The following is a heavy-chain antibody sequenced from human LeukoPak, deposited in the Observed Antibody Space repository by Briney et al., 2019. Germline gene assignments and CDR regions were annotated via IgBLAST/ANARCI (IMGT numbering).Heavy chain of an antibody. CDR1: GFTLSSYW. CDR2: INSDGSST. V-gene: IGHV3-74*01. D-gene: IGHD1-26*01. Sequence: GGSLRLSCAASGFTLSSYWMYWVRQPPGKGLVWVSRINSDGSSTSYADSVKGRFTVSRDNAKNTLYLQMSSLRAEDTAVYFCARGSYYSFSDCWGQGTLVTVSS. CDR3: ARGSYYSFSDC. J-gene: IGHJ4*02.